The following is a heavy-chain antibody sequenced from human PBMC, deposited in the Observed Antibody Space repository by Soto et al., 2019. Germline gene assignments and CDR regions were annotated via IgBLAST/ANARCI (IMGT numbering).Heavy chain of an antibody. D-gene: IGHD3-9*01. J-gene: IGHJ6*02. CDR3: ARGFYDILTGYWDGMDV. CDR2: INHSGST. V-gene: IGHV4-34*01. CDR1: GGSFSGYY. Sequence: SETLSLTCAVYGGSFSGYYWSWIRQPPGKGLEWIGEINHSGSTNYNPSLKSRVTISVDTSKNQFSLKLSSVTAADTAVYYCARGFYDILTGYWDGMDVWGQGTTVTVSS.